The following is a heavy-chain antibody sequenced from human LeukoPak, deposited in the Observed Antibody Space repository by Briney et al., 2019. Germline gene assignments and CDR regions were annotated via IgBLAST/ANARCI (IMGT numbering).Heavy chain of an antibody. J-gene: IGHJ5*02. V-gene: IGHV4-31*03. Sequence: SETLSLTCTVSVGSISSGGYYWRWIRQHPGKGLEWIGYIYYSGSTYYNPSLKSRVTISVDTSKNQFSLKLSSVTAADTAVYYCARGGYDSSDNWFDPWGQGTLVTVSS. CDR3: ARGGYDSSDNWFDP. CDR1: VGSISSGGYY. D-gene: IGHD3-22*01. CDR2: IYYSGST.